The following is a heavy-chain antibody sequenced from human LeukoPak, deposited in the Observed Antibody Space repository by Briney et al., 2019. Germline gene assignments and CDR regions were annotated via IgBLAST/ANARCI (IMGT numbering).Heavy chain of an antibody. CDR3: AAKLGASY. CDR2: IKQDRSEK. J-gene: IGHJ4*02. V-gene: IGHV3-7*01. CDR1: GFTLSTYW. Sequence: GGSLRLSCAASGFTLSTYWMSWVRQAPGKGLEWVANIKQDRSEKYYVDSVKGRFTISRDNAKNSLYLQMNSLRADDTAVYYCAAKLGASYWGQGTLVTVSP. D-gene: IGHD7-27*01.